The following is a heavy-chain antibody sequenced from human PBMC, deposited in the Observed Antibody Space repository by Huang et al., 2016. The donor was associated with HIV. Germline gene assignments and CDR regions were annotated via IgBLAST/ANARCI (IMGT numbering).Heavy chain of an antibody. CDR2: ISYDGSNK. V-gene: IGHV3-30*18. J-gene: IGHJ4*02. CDR3: AKDGADEEWDIDY. CDR1: GFCFSTYG. Sequence: VQLVESGGGVVQPGRSLRFACAGSGFCFSTYGLHWVRQAPGKWLGWVAVISYDGSNKYYAHSVKGRFTISRDTAENKVYLQMNSLRHEDTAVYYCAKDGADEEWDIDYWGQGTLVTVSS. D-gene: IGHD1-26*01.